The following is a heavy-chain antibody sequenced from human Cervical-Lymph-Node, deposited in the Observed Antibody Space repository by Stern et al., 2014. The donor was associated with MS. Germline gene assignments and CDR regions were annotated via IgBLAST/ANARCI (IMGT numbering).Heavy chain of an antibody. CDR3: ALSSETSDRWYSLGYDL. J-gene: IGHJ5*02. CDR1: GGNFSKFP. Sequence: VKLVESGAEVTKPGSSVKVSCKASGGNFSKFPSSWVRQAPGQGLEWMGGIFPVFGTPTYAQEFRGRVTITADVSTSTVYMELSSLRSDDTAVYYCALSSETSDRWYSLGYDLWGQGTLVTVSS. CDR2: IFPVFGTP. D-gene: IGHD6-13*01. V-gene: IGHV1-69*01.